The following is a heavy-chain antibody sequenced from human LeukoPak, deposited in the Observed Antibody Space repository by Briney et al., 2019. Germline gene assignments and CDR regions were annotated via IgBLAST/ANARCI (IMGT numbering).Heavy chain of an antibody. Sequence: SETLSLTCTVSGGSISSYYWSWIRQPPGKGLEWIGYIYYSGSTNYNPSLKSRVTISVDTSKNQFSLKLSSVTAADTAVYYCARDVYGSGPNDAFDIWGQGTMVTVSS. V-gene: IGHV4-59*01. CDR3: ARDVYGSGPNDAFDI. J-gene: IGHJ3*02. CDR1: GGSISSYY. D-gene: IGHD3-10*01. CDR2: IYYSGST.